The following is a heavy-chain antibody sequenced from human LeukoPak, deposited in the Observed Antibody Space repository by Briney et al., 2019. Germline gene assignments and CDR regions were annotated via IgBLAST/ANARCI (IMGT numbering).Heavy chain of an antibody. CDR1: GFTFSRYA. J-gene: IGHJ4*02. D-gene: IGHD1-26*01. CDR2: ITGSGGST. V-gene: IGHV3-23*01. CDR3: AKPTRGSGSFLIEY. Sequence: GGSLRLSCAGSGFTFSRYALSWVRQAPGEGLEWVSTITGSGGSTYYADSVKGRFTISRDNSKNTLYLQMNSLRAEDTAVYYCAKPTRGSGSFLIEYWGQGTLVTVSS.